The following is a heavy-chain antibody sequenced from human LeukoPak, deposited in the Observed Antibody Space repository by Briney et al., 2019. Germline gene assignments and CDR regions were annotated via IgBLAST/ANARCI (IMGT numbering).Heavy chain of an antibody. CDR1: GFTFSSYG. Sequence: AGGSLRLSCAASGFTFSSYGMHWVRQAPGKGLEWVAVISYDGSNKYYADSVKGRFTISRDNSKNTLYLKMNSLRAEDTAVYYCAKEGRITMVRGVLDYWGQGTLVTVSS. D-gene: IGHD3-10*01. J-gene: IGHJ4*02. CDR3: AKEGRITMVRGVLDY. V-gene: IGHV3-30*18. CDR2: ISYDGSNK.